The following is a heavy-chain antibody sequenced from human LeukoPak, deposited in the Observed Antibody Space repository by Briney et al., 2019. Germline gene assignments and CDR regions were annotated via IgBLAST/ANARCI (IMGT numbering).Heavy chain of an antibody. Sequence: SETLSLTCTVSGGSISSYYWSWIRQPPGKGLEWIGYIYYRGSTNYNSSLKSRVTISVDTSKNQFSLKLSSVTAADTAVYYCARSTGTVFRLGAFDIWGQGTMVTVSS. CDR1: GGSISSYY. J-gene: IGHJ3*02. V-gene: IGHV4-59*01. CDR3: ARSTGTVFRLGAFDI. D-gene: IGHD2-8*02. CDR2: IYYRGST.